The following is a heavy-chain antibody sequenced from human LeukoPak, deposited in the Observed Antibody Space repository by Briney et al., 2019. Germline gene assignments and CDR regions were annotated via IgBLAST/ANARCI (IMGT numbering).Heavy chain of an antibody. Sequence: SETLSLTCTVSGYSISSGYYWGWIRQPPGKGLEWIGSIYHSGSTYYNPSLKSRVTISVDTSKNQFSLKLSSVTAADTAVYYCARGGSGSYIYYYYYYMDVWGKGTTVTVSS. CDR3: ARGGSGSYIYYYYYYMDV. J-gene: IGHJ6*03. CDR1: GYSISSGYY. D-gene: IGHD1-26*01. V-gene: IGHV4-38-2*02. CDR2: IYHSGST.